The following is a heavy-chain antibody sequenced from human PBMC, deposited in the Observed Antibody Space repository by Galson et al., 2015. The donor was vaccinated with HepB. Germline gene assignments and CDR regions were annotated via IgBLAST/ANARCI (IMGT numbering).Heavy chain of an antibody. CDR2: IGGNGASS. CDR3: VKDRERGRQLWFHRGFADY. CDR1: GFTFSAFA. V-gene: IGHV3-64D*06. Sequence: SLRLSCAASGFTFSAFAMHWVRQAPVKGLEFVSGIGGNGASSYYADSVKGRSTISRDNSKNTLYLELHSLTPDDTAVYYCVKDRERGRQLWFHRGFADYWGQGTPVTVSS. D-gene: IGHD3-10*01. J-gene: IGHJ4*02.